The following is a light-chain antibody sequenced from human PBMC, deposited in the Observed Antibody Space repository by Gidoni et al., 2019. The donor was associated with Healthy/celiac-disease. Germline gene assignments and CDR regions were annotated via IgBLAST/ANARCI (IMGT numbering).Light chain of an antibody. CDR3: QAWDSSTVRV. V-gene: IGLV3-1*01. J-gene: IGLJ2*01. CDR1: KLGDKY. CDR2: QDS. Sequence: SYELTQPPSVSVSPGQTASITCSGDKLGDKYACWYQQKPGQPPVLVIYQDSKRPSGIPERFSSSNSGNTATLTISGTQAMDEADYYCQAWDSSTVRVFGGGTKLTVL.